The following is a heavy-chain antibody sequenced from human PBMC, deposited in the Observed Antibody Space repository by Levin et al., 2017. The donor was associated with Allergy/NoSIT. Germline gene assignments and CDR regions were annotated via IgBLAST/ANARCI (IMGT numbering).Heavy chain of an antibody. V-gene: IGHV3-23*01. CDR3: AKTDYDFWSGYPECIDY. J-gene: IGHJ4*02. CDR2: ISGSGGST. CDR1: GFTFSSYA. D-gene: IGHD3-3*01. Sequence: PGGSLRLSCAASGFTFSSYAMSWVRQAPGKGLEWVSAISGSGGSTYYADSVKGRFTISRDNSKNTLYLQMNSLRAEDTAVYYCAKTDYDFWSGYPECIDYWGQGTLVTVSS.